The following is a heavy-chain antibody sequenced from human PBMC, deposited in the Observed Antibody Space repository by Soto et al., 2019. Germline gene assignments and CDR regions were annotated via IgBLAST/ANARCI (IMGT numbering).Heavy chain of an antibody. D-gene: IGHD3-3*01. CDR2: ISSSSSYI. V-gene: IGHV3-21*01. J-gene: IGHJ5*02. CDR1: GFTFSSYS. CDR3: ARDVHDSPISYNWFDP. Sequence: GGSLRLSCAASGFTFSSYSMNWVRQAPGKGLEWVSSISSSSSYIYYADSVKGRFTISRDNAKNSLYLQMNSLRAEDTAVYYCARDVHDSPISYNWFDPWGQGTLVTVSS.